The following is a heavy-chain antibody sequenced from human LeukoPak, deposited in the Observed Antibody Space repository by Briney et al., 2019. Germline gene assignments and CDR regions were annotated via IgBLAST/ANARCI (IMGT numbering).Heavy chain of an antibody. CDR3: ARRGSGSYYPYFDY. CDR2: IYYSGST. Sequence: SETLSLTCTVSGGSISSYYWSWIRQPPGKGLEWIGYIYYSGSTNYNPSLKSRVTISVDTSKNQFSLKLSSVTAADTAVYCCARRGSGSYYPYFDYWGQGTLVTVSS. D-gene: IGHD1-26*01. CDR1: GGSISSYY. J-gene: IGHJ4*02. V-gene: IGHV4-59*08.